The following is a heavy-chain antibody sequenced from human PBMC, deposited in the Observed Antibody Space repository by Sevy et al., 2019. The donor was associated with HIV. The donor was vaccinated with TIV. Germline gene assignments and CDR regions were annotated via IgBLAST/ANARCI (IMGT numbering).Heavy chain of an antibody. CDR3: ALERLSSDVAEYFQN. V-gene: IGHV3-30-3*01. CDR1: GFTFTLYS. J-gene: IGHJ1*01. D-gene: IGHD1-1*01. CDR2: ISFDGSNK. Sequence: GSLRLSCAASGFTFTLYSMHWVRQAPGKGLEWVATISFDGSNKHYADSVKGRFTISRDNSQNSLYLQMNSLRTEDTAVYYCALERLSSDVAEYFQNWGQGTLVTVSS.